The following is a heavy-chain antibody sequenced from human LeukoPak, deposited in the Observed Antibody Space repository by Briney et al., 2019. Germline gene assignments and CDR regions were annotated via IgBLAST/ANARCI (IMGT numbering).Heavy chain of an antibody. CDR3: ARHRYYGSGSYYNPRYYYYYMDV. V-gene: IGHV4-34*01. CDR1: GGSFSGYY. Sequence: PSETLSLTCAVYGGSFSGYYWSWIRQPPAKGLDWIGEINHSGSTNYNPSLKSRVTISVDTSKNQFSLKLSSVTAADTAVYYCARHRYYGSGSYYNPRYYYYYMDVWGKGTTVTISS. D-gene: IGHD3-10*01. CDR2: INHSGST. J-gene: IGHJ6*03.